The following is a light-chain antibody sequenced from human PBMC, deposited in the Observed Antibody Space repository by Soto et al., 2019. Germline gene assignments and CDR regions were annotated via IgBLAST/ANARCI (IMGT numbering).Light chain of an antibody. CDR2: GAS. Sequence: EIVMTQSQATLSVSPGERATLSCRASQSFSSNLACYQQKPGQAPRLLIYGASTRATGIPARFSGSGSGTEFTLPISSLQSEDFAVYYWQQYNNWPPWTFGQGTKVEIK. CDR3: QQYNNWPPWT. CDR1: QSFSSN. V-gene: IGKV3-15*01. J-gene: IGKJ1*01.